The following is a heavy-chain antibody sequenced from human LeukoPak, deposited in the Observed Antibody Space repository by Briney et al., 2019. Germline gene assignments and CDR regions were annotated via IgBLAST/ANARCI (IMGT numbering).Heavy chain of an antibody. J-gene: IGHJ4*02. CDR1: GGTFSGYA. CDR3: ARSQYYDSSGYYDY. D-gene: IGHD3-22*01. CDR2: IIPIFGTA. Sequence: SVKVSCKASGGTFSGYAISWVRQAPGQGLEWMGRIIPIFGTANYAQKFQGRVTITTDESTSTAYMELSSLRSEDTAVYYCARSQYYDSSGYYDYWGQGTLVTVSS. V-gene: IGHV1-69*05.